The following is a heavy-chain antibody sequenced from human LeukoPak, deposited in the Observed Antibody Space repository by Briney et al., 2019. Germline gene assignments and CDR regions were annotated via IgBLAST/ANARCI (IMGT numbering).Heavy chain of an antibody. J-gene: IGHJ4*02. CDR3: ARSQWFGDLVDY. CDR2: MNPNSGNT. CDR1: GYTFTSYD. Sequence: GASVKVSCKASGYTFTSYDINWVRQATGQGLGWMGWMNPNSGNTGYAQKFQGRVTMTRNTSISTAYMELSSLRSEDTAVYYCARSQWFGDLVDYWGQGTLVTVSS. V-gene: IGHV1-8*01. D-gene: IGHD3-10*01.